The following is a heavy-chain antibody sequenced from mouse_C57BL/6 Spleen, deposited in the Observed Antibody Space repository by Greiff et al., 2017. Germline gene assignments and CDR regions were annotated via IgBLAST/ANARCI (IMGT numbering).Heavy chain of an antibody. CDR3: ASLYWDYAMDY. J-gene: IGHJ4*01. CDR2: IHPNSGST. V-gene: IGHV1-64*01. D-gene: IGHD4-1*01. Sequence: QVQLQQPGAELVKPGASVKLSCKASGYTFTSYWMHWVKQRPGQGLEWIGMIHPNSGSTNYNEKFKSKATLTVDKSSSTAYMQLSSLTSEDSAVYYWASLYWDYAMDYWGQGTSVTVSS. CDR1: GYTFTSYW.